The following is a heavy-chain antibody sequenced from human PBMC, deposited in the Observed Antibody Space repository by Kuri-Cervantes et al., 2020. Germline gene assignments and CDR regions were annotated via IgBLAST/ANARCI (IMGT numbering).Heavy chain of an antibody. Sequence: ASVKVSCKASGYTFTSSGITWVRQAPGQGLEWMAWINSYNGNTNYAQKVQGRVTMTTDTSTSTAYMELRSLRSDDTAVYYCARTDCSSTSCYFYYYYMDVWGKGTTVTVSS. V-gene: IGHV1-18*01. CDR3: ARTDCSSTSCYFYYYYMDV. D-gene: IGHD2-2*01. J-gene: IGHJ6*03. CDR2: INSYNGNT. CDR1: GYTFTSSG.